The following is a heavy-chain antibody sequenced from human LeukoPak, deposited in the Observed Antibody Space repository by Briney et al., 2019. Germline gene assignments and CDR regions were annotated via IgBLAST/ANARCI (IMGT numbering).Heavy chain of an antibody. CDR1: GFTFSSYG. CDR2: ISYDGTNK. D-gene: IGHD3-22*01. V-gene: IGHV3-30*18. Sequence: PGRSLRLSCAASGFTFSSYGMHWVRQAPGKGLEWVALISYDGTNKYYADSVKGRFTISRDNAKNSLYLQMNSLRAEDTALYYCAKGFGRGSSGYFAQWGQGTLVTVSS. CDR3: AKGFGRGSSGYFAQ. J-gene: IGHJ4*02.